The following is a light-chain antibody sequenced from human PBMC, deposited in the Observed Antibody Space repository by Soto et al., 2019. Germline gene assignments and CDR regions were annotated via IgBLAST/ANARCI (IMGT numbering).Light chain of an antibody. J-gene: IGKJ1*01. Sequence: DLQIAQSPSSLSASVGDRVTITCRASPSITTYVNWFQQKPGKAPNLLIHDATTLQTGVPSRFSGSGSGTDFTLTISRLQPEDFVTYYCQQSFGTPRTFGQGTKVDI. CDR3: QQSFGTPRT. V-gene: IGKV1-39*01. CDR2: DAT. CDR1: PSITTY.